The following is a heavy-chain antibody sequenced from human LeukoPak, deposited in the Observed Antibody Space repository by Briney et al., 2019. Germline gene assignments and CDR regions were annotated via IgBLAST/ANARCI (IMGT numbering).Heavy chain of an antibody. CDR1: GFSFEHND. D-gene: IGHD3-3*01. CDR2: INRNSGTM. J-gene: IGHJ3*02. CDR3: AKVSRFFEAFSGHGAFDI. Sequence: PGTSLRLSCAASGFSFEHNDMHWVRQAPGKGLEWVSGINRNSGTMGYADSVKGRFTISRDNAKNSLYLQMNSLRPEDTALYYCAKVSRFFEAFSGHGAFDIWGQGTKVTGSA. V-gene: IGHV3-9*01.